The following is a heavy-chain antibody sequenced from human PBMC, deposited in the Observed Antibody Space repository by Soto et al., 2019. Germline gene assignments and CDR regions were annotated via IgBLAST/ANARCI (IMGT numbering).Heavy chain of an antibody. CDR1: GFTFGSYG. CDR2: ISFDGSYK. Sequence: QVQLVESGGGVVQPERSLRLSCAASGFTFGSYGMHWVRQAPGKGLEWVAVISFDGSYKYYADSVKGRFTISRDNSKNTLYLQMNSLRPEDTAAYYCAKVIGYSNSPVDVWGQGTTVTVSS. D-gene: IGHD4-4*01. CDR3: AKVIGYSNSPVDV. V-gene: IGHV3-30*18. J-gene: IGHJ6*02.